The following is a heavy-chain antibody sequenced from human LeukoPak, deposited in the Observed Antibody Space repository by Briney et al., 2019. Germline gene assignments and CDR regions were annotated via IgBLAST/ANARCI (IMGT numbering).Heavy chain of an antibody. CDR3: ARDFYYDSSGHN. D-gene: IGHD3-22*01. J-gene: IGHJ4*02. CDR2: IYSGGST. V-gene: IGHV3-66*01. Sequence: GGSLRLSCAASGFTVSSNYMSWVRQAPGKGLEWASVIYSGGSTYYADSVKGRFTISRDNSKNTLYLQMNSLRAEDTAVYYCARDFYYDSSGHNWGQGTLVTVSS. CDR1: GFTVSSNY.